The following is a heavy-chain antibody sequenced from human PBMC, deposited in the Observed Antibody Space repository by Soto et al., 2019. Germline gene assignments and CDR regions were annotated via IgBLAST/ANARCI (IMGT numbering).Heavy chain of an antibody. CDR1: GFTFSSYA. V-gene: IGHV3-23*01. D-gene: IGHD3-3*01. CDR2: ISGSGGST. CDR3: AKVPRYYDFWSGPGPAFDI. Sequence: EVQLLESGGGLVQPGGSLRLSCAASGFTFSSYAMSWVRQAPGKGLEWVSAISGSGGSTYYADSVKGRFTISRDNSKNTLYLQMNSLRAEDKAVYYCAKVPRYYDFWSGPGPAFDIWGQGTMVTVSS. J-gene: IGHJ3*02.